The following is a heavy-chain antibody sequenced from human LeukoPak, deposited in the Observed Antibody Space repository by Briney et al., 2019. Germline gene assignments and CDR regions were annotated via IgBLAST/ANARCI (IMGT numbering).Heavy chain of an antibody. D-gene: IGHD2-2*01. Sequence: SETLSLTCNVSGGSISSYYWSWTRQPAGKGLEWIGRIYTSGSTNYNPSLKSRVTMSVDTSKNQFSLKLSSVTAADTAVYYCARGSPYCSSTSCQTAYYYYYMDVWGKGTTVTVSS. CDR2: IYTSGST. CDR1: GGSISSYY. CDR3: ARGSPYCSSTSCQTAYYYYYMDV. V-gene: IGHV4-4*07. J-gene: IGHJ6*03.